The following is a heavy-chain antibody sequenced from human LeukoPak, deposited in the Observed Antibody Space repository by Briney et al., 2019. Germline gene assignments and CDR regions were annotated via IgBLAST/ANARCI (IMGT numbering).Heavy chain of an antibody. CDR1: GGSISSSSYY. Sequence: SETLSLTCIVSGGSISSSSYYWGWIRQPPGKGLEWIGSIYYSGSTYYNPSLKSRVTISGDTSKNQFSLKLSSVTAADTAVYYCARQRADSSGWYPAWFDPWGQGTLVTVSS. V-gene: IGHV4-39*01. CDR3: ARQRADSSGWYPAWFDP. CDR2: IYYSGST. D-gene: IGHD6-19*01. J-gene: IGHJ5*02.